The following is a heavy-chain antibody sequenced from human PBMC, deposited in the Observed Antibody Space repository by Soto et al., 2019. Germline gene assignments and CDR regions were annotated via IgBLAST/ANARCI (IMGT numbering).Heavy chain of an antibody. CDR2: IYYSGST. CDR3: ARLYSGYSSGWYRYYYGMDV. Sequence: LSLTCTVSGGSISSSSYYWGWIRQPPGKGLEWIGSIYYSGSTYYNPSLKSRVTISVDTSKNQFSLKLSSVTAADTAVYYCARLYSGYSSGWYRYYYGMDVWGQGTTVTVSS. J-gene: IGHJ6*02. V-gene: IGHV4-39*01. D-gene: IGHD6-19*01. CDR1: GGSISSSSYY.